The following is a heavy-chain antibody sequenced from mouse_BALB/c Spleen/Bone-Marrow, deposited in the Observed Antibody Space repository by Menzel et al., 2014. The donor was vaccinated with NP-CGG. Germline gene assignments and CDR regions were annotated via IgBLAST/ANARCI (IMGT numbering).Heavy chain of an antibody. J-gene: IGHJ3*01. CDR2: SRNKAKHYTT. CDR3: ARDVGYGNYFVY. CDR1: GFTFSDFY. Sequence: EVKVVESGGGLVQPGDSLRLSCATSGFTFSDFYMEWVRQPPGKRLEWIAASRNKAKHYTTEYSASVKGRLIVSRDTSQSILYLQMNALRAEDTAIYYCARDVGYGNYFVYWGQGTLVTVSA. V-gene: IGHV7-1*02. D-gene: IGHD2-10*02.